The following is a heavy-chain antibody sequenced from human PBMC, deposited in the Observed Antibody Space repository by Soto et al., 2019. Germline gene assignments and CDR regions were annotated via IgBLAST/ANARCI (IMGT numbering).Heavy chain of an antibody. D-gene: IGHD5-18*01. J-gene: IGHJ4*02. CDR3: ARYTAMGPTFDY. CDR1: GGSISSGDYY. V-gene: IGHV4-30-4*01. CDR2: IFYSGST. Sequence: QVQLQESGPGLVKPSQTLSLTCTVSGGSISSGDYYWSWIRQPPGKGLEWIGQIFYSGSTYYNPSLKSRVTTSVDAYRNQFSLKLSSVTAADTAVYYCARYTAMGPTFDYWGQGTLVTVSS.